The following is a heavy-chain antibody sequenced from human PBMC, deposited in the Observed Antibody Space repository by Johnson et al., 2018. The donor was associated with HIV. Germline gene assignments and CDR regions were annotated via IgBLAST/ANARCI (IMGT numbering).Heavy chain of an antibody. CDR2: INWNGGNT. V-gene: IGHV3-20*04. CDR3: ARARGPLYSSSWSGAFDI. CDR1: GFTFDDYG. D-gene: IGHD6-13*01. J-gene: IGHJ3*02. Sequence: VQLVESGGGVVRPGGSLRLSCAASGFTFDDYGMSWVRQAPGKGLEWVSGINWNGGNTGYADSVKGRFTIPRDNAKNSLYLQMNSLRAEDTALYYCARARGPLYSSSWSGAFDIWGQGTMVTVSS.